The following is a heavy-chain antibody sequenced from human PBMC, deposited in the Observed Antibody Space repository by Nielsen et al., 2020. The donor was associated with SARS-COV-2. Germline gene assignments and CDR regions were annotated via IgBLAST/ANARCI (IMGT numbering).Heavy chain of an antibody. J-gene: IGHJ4*02. CDR1: GFNFSASA. CDR2: IRSSSNNYAT. Sequence: GESLKISCAASGFNFSASAVHWVRQASGKGLEWVGRIRSSSNNYATAYGAAVKGRFTISRDDSKNTAYLQMNSLKTEDAAIYYCSRLVNSGTSYYAGDYWGQGTLVTVSS. D-gene: IGHD3-10*01. CDR3: SRLVNSGTSYYAGDY. V-gene: IGHV3-73*01.